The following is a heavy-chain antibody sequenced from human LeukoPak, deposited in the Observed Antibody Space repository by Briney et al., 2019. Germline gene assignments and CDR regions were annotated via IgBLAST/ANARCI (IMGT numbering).Heavy chain of an antibody. CDR2: IYTSGST. CDR1: GGSISSYY. J-gene: IGHJ6*02. Sequence: SETLSLTCTVSGGSISSYYWSWIRQPPGKGLEWIGYIYTSGSTNYNPSLKSRVTMSVDTSKNQFSLKLSSVTAADTAVYYCARALGIAAAGHYYYYYGMDVWGQGTTVTVSS. D-gene: IGHD6-13*01. CDR3: ARALGIAAAGHYYYYYGMDV. V-gene: IGHV4-4*08.